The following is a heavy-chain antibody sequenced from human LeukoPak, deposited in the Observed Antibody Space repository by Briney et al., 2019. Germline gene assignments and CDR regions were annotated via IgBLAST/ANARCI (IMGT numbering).Heavy chain of an antibody. Sequence: SETLSLTCAVSGASISSGFYYWNWIRQYPGKGLEWIGYIYSSGSAYYNPSLKSRLSISVDTSKSQISLKLTSVTAADTAVYYCVRSQVSHTLDYWGQGTLVTVSS. CDR2: IYSSGSA. CDR3: VRSQVSHTLDY. V-gene: IGHV4-31*11. J-gene: IGHJ4*02. CDR1: GASISSGFYY. D-gene: IGHD5/OR15-5a*01.